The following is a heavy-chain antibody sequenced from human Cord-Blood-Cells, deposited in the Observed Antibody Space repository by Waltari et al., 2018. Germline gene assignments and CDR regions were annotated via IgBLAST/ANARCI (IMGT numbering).Heavy chain of an antibody. Sequence: QVQLVQSGAEVKKPGASVKVSCTASGYTFTGYHMHWVRQHAGQGLEWMEWINPNSGGTNYAQKFQGRVTMTRDTSISTAYMELSRLRSDDTAVYYCARDFIVVVPAANDFDYWGQGTLVTVSS. J-gene: IGHJ4*02. D-gene: IGHD2-2*01. CDR2: INPNSGGT. V-gene: IGHV1-2*02. CDR1: GYTFTGYH. CDR3: ARDFIVVVPAANDFDY.